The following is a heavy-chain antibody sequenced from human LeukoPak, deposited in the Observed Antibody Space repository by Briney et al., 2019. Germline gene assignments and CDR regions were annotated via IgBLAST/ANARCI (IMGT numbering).Heavy chain of an antibody. CDR1: GFTFSSYR. J-gene: IGHJ3*02. CDR3: ATTRRYASDI. Sequence: GGSLRLSCAASGFTFSSYRMNWVRQAPGKGLEWVSSISTSSSYIYYADSVKGRFTISRDNAKNSLFLQMNSLRAEDTAVYYCATTRRYASDIWGQGTMVTVSS. V-gene: IGHV3-21*01. CDR2: ISTSSSYI.